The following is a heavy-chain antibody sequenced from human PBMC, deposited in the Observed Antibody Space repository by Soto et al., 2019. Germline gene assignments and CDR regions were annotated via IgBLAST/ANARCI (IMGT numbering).Heavy chain of an antibody. D-gene: IGHD3-3*01. CDR3: AHRVLRTVFGLVTTTAIYFDF. Sequence: QITLNESGPTVVRPTETLTLTCRFSGFSLTTSGVGVGWIRQSPGKAPEWLALIYWDDDKRYSASLKSRLTIPKDTPKNQVVLTVSDLEPTDTATYYCAHRVLRTVFGLVTTTAIYFDFWGQGTPVAVSS. CDR2: IYWDDDK. V-gene: IGHV2-5*02. CDR1: GFSLTTSGVG. J-gene: IGHJ4*02.